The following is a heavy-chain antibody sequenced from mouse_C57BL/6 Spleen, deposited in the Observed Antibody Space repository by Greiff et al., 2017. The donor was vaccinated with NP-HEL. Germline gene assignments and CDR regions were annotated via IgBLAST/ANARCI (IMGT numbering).Heavy chain of an antibody. V-gene: IGHV5-6*01. Sequence: EVQGVESGGDLVKPGGSLKLSCAASGFTFSSYGMSWVRQTPDKRLEWVATISSGGSYTYYPDSVKGRFTISRDNAKNTLYLQMSSLKSEDTAMYYCAREGNYVFAYWGQGTLVTVSA. CDR1: GFTFSSYG. J-gene: IGHJ3*01. CDR3: AREGNYVFAY. CDR2: ISSGGSYT. D-gene: IGHD2-1*01.